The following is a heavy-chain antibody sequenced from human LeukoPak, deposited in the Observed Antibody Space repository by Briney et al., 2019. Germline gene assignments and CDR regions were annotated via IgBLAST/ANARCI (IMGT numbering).Heavy chain of an antibody. V-gene: IGHV3-33*01. J-gene: IGHJ4*02. CDR1: GFTFSSHG. CDR3: ARGCGGSPACYIIDY. CDR2: IWNDGGNK. Sequence: PGRSLRLSCAASGFTFSSHGMHWVRQAPGKGLEWVTMIWNDGGNKKYVDSVKGRFSISRDNSKNTLYLQMNSLRAEDTAVYYCARGCGGSPACYIIDYWGQGTLVTVSS. D-gene: IGHD2-15*01.